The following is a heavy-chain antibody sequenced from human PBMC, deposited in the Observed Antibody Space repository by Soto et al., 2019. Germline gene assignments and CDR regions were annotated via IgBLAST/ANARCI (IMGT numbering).Heavy chain of an antibody. Sequence: QVQLVQSGAEVKKTGSSVKVSCKTSGGTFSTFGISWVRQAPGQGLEWMGGIIPFFGTAEYSQKFEDRITITADESTNTVYMDLRSLTSEDTAIYYCARGGIRSYDDSTGYYGLWGQGTLVTVSS. CDR2: IIPFFGTA. V-gene: IGHV1-69*01. J-gene: IGHJ4*02. D-gene: IGHD3-22*01. CDR3: ARGGIRSYDDSTGYYGL. CDR1: GGTFSTFG.